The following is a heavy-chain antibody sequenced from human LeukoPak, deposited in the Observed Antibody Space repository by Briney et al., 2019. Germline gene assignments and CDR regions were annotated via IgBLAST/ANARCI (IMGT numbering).Heavy chain of an antibody. Sequence: GGSLRLSCATSGFTFSGSAMHWVRQASGKGLEWVGRIRSKANNYTTTYAASVKGRFTISRDDSKNTAYLEMNSLKTEDTAVYYCTAPFGYSYDYDENTFDYWGQGTLVTVSS. CDR1: GFTFSGSA. J-gene: IGHJ4*02. V-gene: IGHV3-73*01. CDR2: IRSKANNYTT. D-gene: IGHD5-18*01. CDR3: TAPFGYSYDYDENTFDY.